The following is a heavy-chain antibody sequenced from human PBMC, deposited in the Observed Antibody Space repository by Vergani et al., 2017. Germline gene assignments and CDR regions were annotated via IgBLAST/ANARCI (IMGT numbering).Heavy chain of an antibody. CDR1: GYTFTGYY. CDR2: INPNSGGT. J-gene: IGHJ6*02. V-gene: IGHV1-2*04. CDR3: ASSVGSGYDLYYYGMDV. Sequence: QVQLVQSGAEVKKPGASVKVSCKASGYTFTGYYMHWVRQAPGQGLEWMGWINPNSGGTNYAQKFQGWVTMTRDTSISPAYMELSRLRSDDTAVYYCASSVGSGYDLYYYGMDVWGQGTTVTVSS. D-gene: IGHD5-12*01.